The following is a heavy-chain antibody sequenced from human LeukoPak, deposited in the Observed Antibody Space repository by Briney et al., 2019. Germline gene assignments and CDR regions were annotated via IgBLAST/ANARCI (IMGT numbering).Heavy chain of an antibody. V-gene: IGHV1-2*02. D-gene: IGHD6-6*01. CDR1: GYTFTCYY. Sequence: ASVTVSCKASGYTFTCYYMHWVRQALGQGLEWMGWINPNSGGTNYAQKFQGRVTMTRDTSISTAYMELSRLRSDDTAVYYCARSQQLAGWFDPWGQGTLVTVSS. CDR2: INPNSGGT. CDR3: ARSQQLAGWFDP. J-gene: IGHJ5*02.